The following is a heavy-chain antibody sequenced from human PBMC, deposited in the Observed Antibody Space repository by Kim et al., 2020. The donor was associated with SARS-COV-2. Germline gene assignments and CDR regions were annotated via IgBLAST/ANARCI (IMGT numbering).Heavy chain of an antibody. J-gene: IGHJ4*02. CDR3: ARGHLGGRADY. CDR1: GGSISGYY. Sequence: SETLSLTCTVSGGSISGYYWSWIRQPPGKGLEWIGYFYYTGSTNYNPSRQSRVTISVDTSKNQFSLELTSVTAADTAVYYCARGHLGGRADYWGQGTLVTVSS. CDR2: FYYTGST. V-gene: IGHV4-59*08.